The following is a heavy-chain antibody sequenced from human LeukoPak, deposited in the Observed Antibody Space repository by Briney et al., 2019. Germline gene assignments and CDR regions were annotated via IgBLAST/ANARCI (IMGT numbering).Heavy chain of an antibody. V-gene: IGHV3-74*01. CDR2: INSDGSST. CDR1: GFTFSSYW. Sequence: GRSLRLSCAASGFTFSSYWMHWVRQAPGKGLVWVSRINSDGSSTSYADSVKGRFTISRDNAKNTLYLQMNSLRAEDTAVYYCASERKTYGSGSYYDYWGQGTLVTVSS. D-gene: IGHD3-10*01. CDR3: ASERKTYGSGSYYDY. J-gene: IGHJ4*02.